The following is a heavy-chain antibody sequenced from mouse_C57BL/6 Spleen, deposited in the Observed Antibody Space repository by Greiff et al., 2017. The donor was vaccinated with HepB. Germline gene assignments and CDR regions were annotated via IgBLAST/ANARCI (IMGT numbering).Heavy chain of an antibody. D-gene: IGHD1-1*01. CDR3: TRTAVVATQYAMAY. CDR1: GYTFTDYE. CDR2: IDPETGGT. J-gene: IGHJ4*01. V-gene: IGHV1-15*01. Sequence: VQLQQSGAELVRPGASVTLSCKASGYTFTDYEMHWVKQTPVHGLEWIGAIDPETGGTAYNQKFKGKAILTADKSSSTAYMELRILTSEDSAVYYCTRTAVVATQYAMAYWGQGTSGTVSS.